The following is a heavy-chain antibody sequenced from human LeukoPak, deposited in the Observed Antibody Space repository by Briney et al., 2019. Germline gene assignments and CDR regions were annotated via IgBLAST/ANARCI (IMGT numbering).Heavy chain of an antibody. CDR2: IIGSGGST. CDR1: GFTFSSYA. V-gene: IGHV3-23*01. Sequence: PGGSLRLSCAASGFTFSSYAMSWVRQAPGKGLEWVSAIIGSGGSTYYADSVKGRFTISRDNSKNTLYLQMNSLRAEDTAVYYCAKLPLHGLVVHYFDYWGQGTLVTVSS. CDR3: AKLPLHGLVVHYFDY. D-gene: IGHD3/OR15-3a*01. J-gene: IGHJ4*02.